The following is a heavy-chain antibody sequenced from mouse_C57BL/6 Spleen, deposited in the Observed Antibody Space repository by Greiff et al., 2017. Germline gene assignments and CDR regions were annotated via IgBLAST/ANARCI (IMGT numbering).Heavy chain of an antibody. J-gene: IGHJ3*01. Sequence: VQLQQSGPELVKPGASVKISCKASGYAFSSSWMNWVKQRPGKGLKWIGRIYPGDGDTNYNGKFKGKATLTADKSSSTAYMQLSSLTSEDSAVYFCARTNYSGSGAYWGQGTLVTVSA. V-gene: IGHV1-82*01. CDR3: ARTNYSGSGAY. CDR2: IYPGDGDT. D-gene: IGHD1-1*01. CDR1: GYAFSSSW.